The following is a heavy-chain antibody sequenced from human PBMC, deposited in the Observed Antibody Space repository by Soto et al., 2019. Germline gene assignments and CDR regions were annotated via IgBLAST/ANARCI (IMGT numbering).Heavy chain of an antibody. CDR2: FYSSGSI. CDR3: ARMYSSGSGWFHP. J-gene: IGHJ5*02. D-gene: IGHD6-19*01. Sequence: SETLSLTCFVSGYSITAGGYYWSWIRQRPGKGLEWIGSFYSSGSIIYNPSLRSRVSISGDTSSNQFSMSLTSVTAADTARYYCARMYSSGSGWFHPWGQGTLVTVSS. V-gene: IGHV4-31*03. CDR1: GYSITAGGYY.